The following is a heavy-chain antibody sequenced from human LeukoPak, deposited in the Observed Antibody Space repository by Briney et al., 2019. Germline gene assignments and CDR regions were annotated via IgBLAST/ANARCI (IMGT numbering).Heavy chain of an antibody. D-gene: IGHD6-6*01. CDR1: GYTFTSYY. J-gene: IGHJ6*02. Sequence: ASVKVSCKASGYTFTSYYMHWVRQAPGQGLEWMGIINPSGGSTSYAQKFQGRVTMTRDTSTSTVYMELSSLRSEDTAVYYCARGMVAARHLYYYYGMDVWGQGTTVTVSS. CDR2: INPSGGST. CDR3: ARGMVAARHLYYYYGMDV. V-gene: IGHV1-46*01.